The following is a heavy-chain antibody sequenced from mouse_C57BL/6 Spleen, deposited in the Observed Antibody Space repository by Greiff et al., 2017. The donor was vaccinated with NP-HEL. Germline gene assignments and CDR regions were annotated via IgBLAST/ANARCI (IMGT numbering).Heavy chain of an antibody. CDR2: IDPSDSYT. CDR3: ARKRVYQEYAMDY. Sequence: QVQLKQPGAELVRPGTSVKLSCKASGYTFTSYWMHWVKQRPGQGLEWIGVIDPSDSYTNYNQKFKGKATLTVDTSSSTAYMQLSSLTSEDSAVYYCARKRVYQEYAMDYWGQGTSVTDSS. J-gene: IGHJ4*01. CDR1: GYTFTSYW. D-gene: IGHD2-1*01. V-gene: IGHV1-59*01.